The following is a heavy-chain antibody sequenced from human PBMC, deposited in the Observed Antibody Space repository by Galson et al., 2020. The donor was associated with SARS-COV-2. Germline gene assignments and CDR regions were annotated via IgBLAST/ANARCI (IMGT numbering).Heavy chain of an antibody. V-gene: IGHV1-69*13. Sequence: SVKVSCKASGGTFSSYAISWVRQAPGQGLEWMGGIIPIFGTANYAQKFQGRVTITADESTSTAYMELSSLRSEDTAVYYCARDFRIPYSSSLGTFDIWGQGTMVTVSS. CDR2: IIPIFGTA. D-gene: IGHD6-13*01. J-gene: IGHJ3*02. CDR1: GGTFSSYA. CDR3: ARDFRIPYSSSLGTFDI.